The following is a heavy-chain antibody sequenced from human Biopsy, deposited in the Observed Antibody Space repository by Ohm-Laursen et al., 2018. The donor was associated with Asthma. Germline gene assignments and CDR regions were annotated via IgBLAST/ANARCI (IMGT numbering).Heavy chain of an antibody. CDR1: RFTYE. D-gene: IGHD6-19*01. V-gene: IGHV3-30-3*01. J-gene: IGHJ4*02. Sequence: SLKLSCSASRFTYEMHWVRQAPGKGLEWVAVISYDGSSIYYADSVKGRFTISRDNSKNTLSLQMNSLTAEDTAVYYCAREGVAGTHIEDWGQGTLVTVSS. CDR2: ISYDGSSI. CDR3: AREGVAGTHIED.